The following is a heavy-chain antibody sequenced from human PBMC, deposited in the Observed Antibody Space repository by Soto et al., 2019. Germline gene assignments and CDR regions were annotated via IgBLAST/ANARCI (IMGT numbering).Heavy chain of an antibody. J-gene: IGHJ6*02. CDR3: ARGGRYPTAPYLSGMEV. D-gene: IGHD2-21*02. Sequence: QVQLVQSGAEVKKPGSSVKVSCKASGGTFSTYSISWVRQAPGHGLEWMGGSPPLFGTSKYAQNFQGRVTITASESTSPAYIELSRLTSDDTAVYHCARGGRYPTAPYLSGMEVWCQGTTVTVSS. CDR2: SPPLFGTS. CDR1: GGTFSTYS. V-gene: IGHV1-69*01.